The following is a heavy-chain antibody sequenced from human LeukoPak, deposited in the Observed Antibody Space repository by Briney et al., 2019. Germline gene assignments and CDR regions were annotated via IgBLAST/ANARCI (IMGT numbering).Heavy chain of an antibody. CDR2: VYYTGSS. D-gene: IGHD3-3*01. J-gene: IGHJ6*02. CDR3: ARINDFWSGPTLDV. CDR1: GDSISSSY. V-gene: IGHV4-59*12. Sequence: SETLSLTCTVSGDSISSSYWSWIRQPPGKGLEWIGYVYYTGSSYYNPSLKSRATTSIDMSKNQFSLKLNSVTAADTAVYYCARINDFWSGPTLDVWGQGTTVTVSS.